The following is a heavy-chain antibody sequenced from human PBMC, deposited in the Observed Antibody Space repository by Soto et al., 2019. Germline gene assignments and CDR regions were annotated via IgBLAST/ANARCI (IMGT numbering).Heavy chain of an antibody. CDR2: ISSSSSTI. D-gene: IGHD2-2*02. CDR3: ARGGYCSSTSCHTPGYYYYSGMDV. Sequence: EVQLVESGGGLVQPGGSLRLSCAASGFTFSSYSMNWVRQAPGKGLEWVSYISSSSSTIYYADSVKGRFTISRDNAKNSLYLPMNSLRAEDTAVYYCARGGYCSSTSCHTPGYYYYSGMDVWGQGTTVTVSS. CDR1: GFTFSSYS. J-gene: IGHJ6*02. V-gene: IGHV3-48*01.